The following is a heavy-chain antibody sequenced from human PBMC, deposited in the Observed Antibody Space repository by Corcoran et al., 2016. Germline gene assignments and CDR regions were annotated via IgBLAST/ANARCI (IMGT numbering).Heavy chain of an antibody. V-gene: IGHV1-18*01. Sequence: QVQLVQSGAEVKKPGASVKVSCKASGYTFTSYGISWVRQAPGQGLEWMGWISAYNGNTNYAQKLQGRVTMTTDTSTSTAYMELRSLRSDDTAVYYCARDKESVVPAAIPAYYYYDGMDVWGQGTTVTVSS. D-gene: IGHD2-2*02. J-gene: IGHJ6*02. CDR3: ARDKESVVPAAIPAYYYYDGMDV. CDR1: GYTFTSYG. CDR2: ISAYNGNT.